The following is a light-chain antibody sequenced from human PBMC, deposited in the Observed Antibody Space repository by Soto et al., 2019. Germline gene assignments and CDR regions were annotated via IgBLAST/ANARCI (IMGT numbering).Light chain of an antibody. J-gene: IGKJ1*01. CDR2: PAS. Sequence: IRLTQSPSVLSASVGDTVTITCRASQALSNYLAWYQQKPGKAPDLLIYPASTLQSGVPSRFSGSGSETEFSLTIRALQPEDFAVYYCQQYSDWRPQFGQGTKADIK. V-gene: IGKV1-9*01. CDR1: QALSNY. CDR3: QQYSDWRPQ.